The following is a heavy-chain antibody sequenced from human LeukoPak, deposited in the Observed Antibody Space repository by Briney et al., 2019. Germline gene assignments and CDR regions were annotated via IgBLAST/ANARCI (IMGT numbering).Heavy chain of an antibody. Sequence: SETLSLTCAVSGYSISSGYYWGWIRQPPGKGLEWIGSIYHSGSTYYNPSLKSRVTISVDTSKNQFSLKLSSVTAADTAVYYCARLEGASIFGGNDYWGQEPWSPSPQ. V-gene: IGHV4-38-2*01. D-gene: IGHD3-3*01. CDR2: IYHSGST. CDR3: ARLEGASIFGGNDY. J-gene: IGHJ4*01. CDR1: GYSISSGYY.